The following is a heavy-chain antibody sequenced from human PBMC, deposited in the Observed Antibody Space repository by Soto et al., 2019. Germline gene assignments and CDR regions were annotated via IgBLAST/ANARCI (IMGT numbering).Heavy chain of an antibody. CDR3: ARLDYGDYSWFDP. CDR1: GGIFTTYT. D-gene: IGHD4-17*01. CDR2: IVPIIGLA. Sequence: QVQLVQSGAEVKKPGSSVKVSCKASGGIFTTYTISWVRQAPGQGLEWVGRIVPIIGLANYTQKFQGRVTITADKSTSTGYMELSSLTSEDTAVYYCARLDYGDYSWFDPWGQGTLVTVSS. J-gene: IGHJ5*02. V-gene: IGHV1-69*02.